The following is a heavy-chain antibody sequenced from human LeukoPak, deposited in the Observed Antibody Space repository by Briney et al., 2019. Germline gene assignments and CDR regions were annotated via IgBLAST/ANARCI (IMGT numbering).Heavy chain of an antibody. CDR2: INPNSGGT. J-gene: IGHJ4*02. V-gene: IGHV1-2*06. D-gene: IGHD3-22*01. CDR1: GYTFTGYY. CDR3: ARGRGVYYYDSSGSVYNGY. Sequence: GASVKVSCKASGYTFTGYYMHWVRQAPGQGLEWMGRINPNSGGTNYAQKFQGRVTMTRDTSISTAYMELSRLRSDDTAVYYCARGRGVYYYDSSGSVYNGYWGQGTLVTVSS.